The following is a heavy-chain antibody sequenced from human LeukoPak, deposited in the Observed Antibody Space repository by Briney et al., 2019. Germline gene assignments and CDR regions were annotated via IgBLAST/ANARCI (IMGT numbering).Heavy chain of an antibody. CDR3: ARDRSVGLNYYDSSGLNY. J-gene: IGHJ4*02. V-gene: IGHV1-2*02. D-gene: IGHD3-22*01. Sequence: ASVKVSCKASGYTFTGYYMHWVRQAPGQGLEWMGWINPNSGGTNYAQKFQGRVTMTRDTSISTAYMELSRLRSDDTAVYYCARDRSVGLNYYDSSGLNYWGQGTLVTVSS. CDR2: INPNSGGT. CDR1: GYTFTGYY.